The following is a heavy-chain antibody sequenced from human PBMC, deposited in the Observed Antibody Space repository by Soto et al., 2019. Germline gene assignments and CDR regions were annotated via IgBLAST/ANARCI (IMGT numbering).Heavy chain of an antibody. V-gene: IGHV3-33*01. CDR3: ARAQLRYFDWFSTGAFDI. CDR1: GFTFSSYG. Sequence: GGSLRLSCAASGFTFSSYGMHWVRQAPGKGLEWVAVIWYGGSNKYYADSVKGRFTISRDNSKNTLYLQMNSLRAEDTAVYYCARAQLRYFDWFSTGAFDIWGQGTMVTVSS. J-gene: IGHJ3*02. CDR2: IWYGGSNK. D-gene: IGHD3-9*01.